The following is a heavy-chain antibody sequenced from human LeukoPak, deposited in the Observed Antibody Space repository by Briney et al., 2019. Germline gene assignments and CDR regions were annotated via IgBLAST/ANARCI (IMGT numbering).Heavy chain of an antibody. V-gene: IGHV3-23*01. J-gene: IGHJ4*02. D-gene: IGHD3-16*01. CDR1: GFTFSSYA. Sequence: GGSLRLSCAASGFTFSSYAMSWVRQAQGKGLEWVSAISGSGDSTYYADSVKGRFTISRDNSKNTLYLQMNSLRVEDTAVYYCAKCDDYVWGSLDYWGQGTLVTVS. CDR2: ISGSGDST. CDR3: AKCDDYVWGSLDY.